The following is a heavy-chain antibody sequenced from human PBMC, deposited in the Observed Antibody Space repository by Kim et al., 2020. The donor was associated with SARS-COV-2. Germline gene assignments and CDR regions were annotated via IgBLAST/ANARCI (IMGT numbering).Heavy chain of an antibody. CDR1: GGSISSGGYY. V-gene: IGHV4-31*03. J-gene: IGHJ5*02. CDR2: IYYSGST. Sequence: SETLSLTCTVSGGSISSGGYYWSWIRQHPGKGLEWIGYIYYSGSTYYNPSLKSRVTISVDTSKNQFSLKLSSVTAADTAVYYCARGSGKGQKGGIAVAGTGFDPWGQGTLVTVSS. CDR3: ARGSGKGQKGGIAVAGTGFDP. D-gene: IGHD6-19*01.